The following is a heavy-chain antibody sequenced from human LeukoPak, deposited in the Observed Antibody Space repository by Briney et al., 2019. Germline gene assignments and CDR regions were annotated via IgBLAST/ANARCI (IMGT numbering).Heavy chain of an antibody. Sequence: RAETLSLTRSVSGASITTTNFWWTWLRQSPGRGLEWIGYNHDRGSDKYNPALESRATLSVDTSKNQFSLKLNSVTAADTAVYYCARYGLVEFRNAFQYWGQGILVSVSS. V-gene: IGHV4-61*01. CDR3: ARYGLVEFRNAFQY. CDR2: NHDRGSD. D-gene: IGHD6-6*01. J-gene: IGHJ1*01. CDR1: GASITTTNFW.